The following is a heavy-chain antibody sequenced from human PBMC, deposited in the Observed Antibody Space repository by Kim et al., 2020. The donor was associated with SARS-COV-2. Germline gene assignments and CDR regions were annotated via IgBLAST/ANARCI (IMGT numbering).Heavy chain of an antibody. CDR3: ARGKAATHTPIDY. CDR1: GGSFSGYY. CDR2: INHSGST. Sequence: SETLSLTCAVYGGSFSGYYWSWIRQPPGKGLEWIGEINHSGSTNYNPSLKSRVTISVDTSKNQFSLKLSSVTAADTAVYYCARGKAATHTPIDYWGQGTLVTVSS. V-gene: IGHV4-34*01. D-gene: IGHD6-13*01. J-gene: IGHJ4*02.